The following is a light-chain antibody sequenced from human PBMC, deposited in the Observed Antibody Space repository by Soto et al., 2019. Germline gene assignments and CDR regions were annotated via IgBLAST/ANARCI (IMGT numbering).Light chain of an antibody. CDR1: TSDIGTNA. CDR3: ATWHDSFYV. Sequence: QSVLTQPPSASGTPGQTVIVSCSGSTSDIGTNAVNWFQHLPGTAPKLLIYTNNQRPSGVPDRFSGSKSGTSASLAISGLQSEDEADCYCATWHDSFYVFGTGTKLTVL. CDR2: TNN. V-gene: IGLV1-44*01. J-gene: IGLJ1*01.